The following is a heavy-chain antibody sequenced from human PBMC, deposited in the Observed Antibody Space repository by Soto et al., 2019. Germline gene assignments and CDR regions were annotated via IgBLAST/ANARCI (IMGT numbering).Heavy chain of an antibody. V-gene: IGHV3-30*18. J-gene: IGHJ4*02. CDR2: ILYDGTKT. CDR1: GFTLNSYG. CDR3: VKDLAHMADH. Sequence: GGSLRLSCEASGFTLNSYGMYWVRQAPGKGLDWVSHILYDGTKTYYADSVQGRFTISRDNSRNTLYLQMDRMRLEDTAVYFCVKDLAHMADHWGQGT.